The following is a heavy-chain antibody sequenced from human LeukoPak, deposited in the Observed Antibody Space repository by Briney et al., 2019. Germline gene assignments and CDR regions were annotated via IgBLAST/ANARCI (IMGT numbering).Heavy chain of an antibody. CDR3: ARATHSGSYYYYMDV. D-gene: IGHD1-26*01. CDR2: VIPVFGTV. V-gene: IGHV1-69*05. Sequence: GASVKVSCKASGDTFSSFAITWVRQAPGQGLEWKGGVIPVFGTVNYARRFQGRVTITTDGSTSTAYMELSSLRSEDTAVYYCARATHSGSYYYYMDVWGTGTTVTVSS. J-gene: IGHJ6*03. CDR1: GDTFSSFA.